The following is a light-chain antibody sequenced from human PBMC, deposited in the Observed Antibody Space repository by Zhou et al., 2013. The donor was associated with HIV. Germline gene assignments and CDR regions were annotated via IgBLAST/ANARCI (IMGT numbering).Light chain of an antibody. V-gene: IGKV3-20*01. CDR1: HTVTSNY. J-gene: IGKJ4*01. CDR2: GAS. Sequence: EIVMTQSPGTLSLSPGERATLSCRASHTVTSNYLAWYQHKPGQGPKVLIFGASTRAAGIPERFTGSGSGRDFTLTISRLEPEDFAVYCCQQYGSSPTFGGGTKVEIK. CDR3: QQYGSSPT.